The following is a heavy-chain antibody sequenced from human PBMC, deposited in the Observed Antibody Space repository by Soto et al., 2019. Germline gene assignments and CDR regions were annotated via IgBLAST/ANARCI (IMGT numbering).Heavy chain of an antibody. CDR2: ISYDGSNT. J-gene: IGHJ4*02. D-gene: IGHD6-13*01. CDR1: GFTFSSYG. CDR3: ARDWAAAGPFDY. Sequence: GGSLRLSCVASGFTFSSYGMHWVRQAPGKGLEWVAIISYDGSNTYYADSVKGRFTISRDNSKNTLYLQMNSLRADDTAVYYCARDWAAAGPFDYWGQGTLVTVSS. V-gene: IGHV3-30*03.